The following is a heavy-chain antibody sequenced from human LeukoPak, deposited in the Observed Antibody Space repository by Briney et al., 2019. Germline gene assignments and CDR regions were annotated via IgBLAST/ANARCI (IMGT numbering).Heavy chain of an antibody. CDR1: GFTLSSAW. CDR3: AKWDYDILTGYYWFGY. Sequence: GGSLRLSCVASGFTLSSAWMSWVRQAPGKGLEWVANIKQDGSERYYVDCVKGRFTISRDNAKNSLYLQMNSLRAEDTAVYYCAKWDYDILTGYYWFGYWGQGTLVTVSS. J-gene: IGHJ4*02. CDR2: IKQDGSER. V-gene: IGHV3-7*02. D-gene: IGHD3-9*01.